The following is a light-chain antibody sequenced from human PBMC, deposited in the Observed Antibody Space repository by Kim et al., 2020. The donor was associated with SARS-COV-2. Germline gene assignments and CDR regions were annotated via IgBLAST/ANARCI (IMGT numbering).Light chain of an antibody. CDR1: QNVRNY. CDR3: QQRGGWPLT. V-gene: IGKV3-11*01. CDR2: DAS. J-gene: IGKJ4*01. Sequence: EIVLTQSPATLSLSPGERATLSCRASQNVRNYIAWYHQTPGRAPRLLMYDASNRATGVPARFSGSGSGTDFTLTISSLEPEDFGIYYCQQRGGWPLTFGGGTKVDIK.